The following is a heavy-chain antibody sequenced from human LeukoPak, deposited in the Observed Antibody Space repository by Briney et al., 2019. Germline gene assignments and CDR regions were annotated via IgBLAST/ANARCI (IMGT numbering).Heavy chain of an antibody. Sequence: PGGSLRLSCAASGLTFSNAWMSWVRQPPGKGLEWIGEIYHSGSTNYNPSLKSRVTISVDKSKNQFSLKLSSVTAADTAVYYCARDGKRLGAFDYWGQGTLVTVSS. D-gene: IGHD4-11*01. CDR3: ARDGKRLGAFDY. CDR1: GLTFSNAW. J-gene: IGHJ4*02. V-gene: IGHV4-4*02. CDR2: IYHSGST.